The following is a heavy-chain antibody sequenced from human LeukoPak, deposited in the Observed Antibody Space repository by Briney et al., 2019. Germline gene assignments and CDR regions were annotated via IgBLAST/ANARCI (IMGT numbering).Heavy chain of an antibody. J-gene: IGHJ5*02. CDR2: IIPILGIA. V-gene: IGHV1-69*04. CDR1: GGTFSSYA. Sequence: GASVKVSCKASGGTFSSYAISWVRQAPGQGLEWMGRIIPILGIANYAQKFQGRVTITADKSTSTAYMELSSLRSEDTAVYYCAREAPPYSSSWYGASVDPWGQGTLVTVSS. D-gene: IGHD6-13*01. CDR3: AREAPPYSSSWYGASVDP.